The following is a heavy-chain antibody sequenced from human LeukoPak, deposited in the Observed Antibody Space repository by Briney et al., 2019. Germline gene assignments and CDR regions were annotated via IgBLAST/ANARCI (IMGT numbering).Heavy chain of an antibody. J-gene: IGHJ4*02. CDR3: ARDSSNWSSFGS. V-gene: IGHV1-2*06. CDR2: INPNSGVT. CDR1: GYTFTAFP. Sequence: ASVKVSCKASGYTFTAFPIHWVRQAPGQGLEWMGRINPNSGVTNYAQKFQGRVIMTRDTSISTVYMQLSSLKTDETAVYYCARDSSNWSSFGSWGQGSLVIVS. D-gene: IGHD2-2*01.